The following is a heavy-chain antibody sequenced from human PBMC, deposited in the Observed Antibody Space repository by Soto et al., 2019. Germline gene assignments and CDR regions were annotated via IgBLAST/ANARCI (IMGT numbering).Heavy chain of an antibody. V-gene: IGHV4-59*01. CDR1: GGSISSYY. CDR2: IYYSGST. Sequence: PSETLSLTCTVSGGSISSYYWSWIRQPPGKGLEWIGYIYYSGSTNYNPSLKSRVTISVDTSKNQFSLKLSSVTAADTAVYYCARVTYYYGSGSHSFDYWGQGTLVTVSS. J-gene: IGHJ4*02. D-gene: IGHD3-10*01. CDR3: ARVTYYYGSGSHSFDY.